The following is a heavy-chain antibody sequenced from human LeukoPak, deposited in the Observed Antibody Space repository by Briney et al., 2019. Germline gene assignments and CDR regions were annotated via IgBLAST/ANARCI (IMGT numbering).Heavy chain of an antibody. CDR1: GFTFSSYA. D-gene: IGHD4/OR15-4a*01. Sequence: GGSLRLSCAASGFTFSSYAMNWVRQAPGKGLEWVSALTGNGESTYYADSVKGRFTISRDTSKNTLYLHMNSLRAEDTAVYSCARRTNYLAFDYWGQGTLVTVSS. CDR2: LTGNGEST. CDR3: ARRTNYLAFDY. J-gene: IGHJ4*02. V-gene: IGHV3-23*01.